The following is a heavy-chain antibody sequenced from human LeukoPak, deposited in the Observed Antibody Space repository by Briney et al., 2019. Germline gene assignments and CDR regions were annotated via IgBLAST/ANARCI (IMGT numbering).Heavy chain of an antibody. CDR2: IYYSGST. V-gene: IGHV4-30-4*08. CDR3: ARGETTVTDMDV. Sequence: SWVRQPPGKGLEWIGYIYYSGSTYYNPSLKSRVTISVDTSKNQFSLKLSSVTAADTAVYYCARGETTVTDMDVWGKGTTVTVSS. D-gene: IGHD4-11*01. J-gene: IGHJ6*03.